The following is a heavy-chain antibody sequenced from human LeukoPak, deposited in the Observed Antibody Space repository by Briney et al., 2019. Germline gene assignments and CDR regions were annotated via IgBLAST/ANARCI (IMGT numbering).Heavy chain of an antibody. CDR3: AVEVRSFDY. D-gene: IGHD4-17*01. Sequence: GGSLRLSCAASGFTLSGYEMNWVRQAPGKGLEWVSYISTSGTIIYYADSVKGRFTVSRDNAKNSLYLQMNSLRVEDTAVYYCAVEVRSFDYWGQGTLVTVSS. V-gene: IGHV3-48*03. CDR2: ISTSGTII. CDR1: GFTLSGYE. J-gene: IGHJ4*02.